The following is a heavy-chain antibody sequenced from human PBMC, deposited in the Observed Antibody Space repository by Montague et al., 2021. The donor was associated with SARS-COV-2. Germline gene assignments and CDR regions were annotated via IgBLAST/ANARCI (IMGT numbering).Heavy chain of an antibody. CDR3: ARHDHTDFGNPNWFDP. CDR1: GDSINSDTAF. D-gene: IGHD5-18*01. J-gene: IGHJ5*02. CDR2: MVYSGRN. V-gene: IGHV4-39*01. Sequence: ETLSLTCTVSGDSINSDTAFWGWVRQSPGKGLEWIGSMVYSGRNFYNGALRSRLTISVDTSKNQFSLELRAVTAADTGLYYCARHDHTDFGNPNWFDPWGQGTLSPSPQ.